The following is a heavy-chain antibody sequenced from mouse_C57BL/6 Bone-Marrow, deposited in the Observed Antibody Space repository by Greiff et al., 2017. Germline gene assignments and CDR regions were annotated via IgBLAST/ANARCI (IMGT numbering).Heavy chain of an antibody. CDR1: GYTFTDYY. V-gene: IGHV1-76*01. J-gene: IGHJ2*01. D-gene: IGHD1-1*01. CDR2: IYPGSGNT. CDR3: AISYYGSSYPYYFDY. Sequence: QVQLKESGAELVRPGASVKLSCTASGYTFTDYYINWVKQRPGQGLEWIARIYPGSGNTYYNEKFKGKATLTAVKSSSTAYMQRSSLTSEDSAVYFCAISYYGSSYPYYFDYWGQGTTLTVSS.